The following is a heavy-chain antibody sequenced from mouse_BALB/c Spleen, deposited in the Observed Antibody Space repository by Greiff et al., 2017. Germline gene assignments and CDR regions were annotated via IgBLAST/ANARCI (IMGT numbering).Heavy chain of an antibody. CDR2: ISYDGVN. CDR1: GYSITSGYY. CDR3: ASSIYGNIYYYAMDY. V-gene: IGHV3-6*02. Sequence: EVQLMESGPGLVKPSQSLSLTCSVTGYSITSGYYWIWIRQFPGTKLEWMGYISYDGVNNYNPSLKNRISITLDTSKNQFFLKLNSVTTEDTATYYFASSIYGNIYYYAMDYWGQGTAVTGSS. J-gene: IGHJ4*01. D-gene: IGHD2-1*01.